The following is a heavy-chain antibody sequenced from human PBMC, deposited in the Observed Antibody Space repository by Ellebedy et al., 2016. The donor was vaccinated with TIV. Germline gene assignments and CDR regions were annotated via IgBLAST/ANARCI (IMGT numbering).Heavy chain of an antibody. CDR3: GRGGAGLADY. Sequence: GESLKISCAVSGFTFRNYWMHWIRQAPGKGLVWVSRIDDGDGRRTDYADSVRGRFTISRDNARNTLYWQMNSLTAEDTAVSYCGRGGAGLADYWGQGILVTVSS. J-gene: IGHJ4*02. CDR1: GFTFRNYW. D-gene: IGHD6-19*01. CDR2: IDDGDGRRT. V-gene: IGHV3-74*01.